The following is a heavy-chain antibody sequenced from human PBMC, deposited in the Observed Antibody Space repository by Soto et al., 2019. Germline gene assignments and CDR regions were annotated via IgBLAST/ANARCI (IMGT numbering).Heavy chain of an antibody. J-gene: IGHJ5*02. CDR1: GYTFTGYY. CDR2: IHPNSGGT. D-gene: IGHD3-10*01. Sequence: ASVKVSCKASGYTFTGYYMHWVRQAPGQGLEWMGWIHPNSGGTNDAQKFQGWVTMTRDTSISTAYMELSRLRSDDTAVYYCARDRGSYYGSGSYLRNWFDPWGQGTLVTVSS. V-gene: IGHV1-2*04. CDR3: ARDRGSYYGSGSYLRNWFDP.